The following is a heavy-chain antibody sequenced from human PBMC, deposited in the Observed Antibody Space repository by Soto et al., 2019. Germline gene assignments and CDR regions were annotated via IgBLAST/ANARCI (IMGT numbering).Heavy chain of an antibody. J-gene: IGHJ4*02. CDR2: INAGNGNT. CDR1: GYTFTSYA. Sequence: GASVKVSCKASGYTFTSYAMHWVRQAPGQRLEWMGGINAGNGNTKYSQKFQGRVTMTRDTSTSTAYMELSSLRSEDTAVYYCARVYCSGGGCYGIDYWGQGTLVTVSS. V-gene: IGHV1-3*01. D-gene: IGHD2-15*01. CDR3: ARVYCSGGGCYGIDY.